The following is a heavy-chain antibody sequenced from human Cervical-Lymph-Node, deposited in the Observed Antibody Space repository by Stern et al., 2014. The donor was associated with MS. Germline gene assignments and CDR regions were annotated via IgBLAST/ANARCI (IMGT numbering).Heavy chain of an antibody. Sequence: VQLVESGAEVKKPGASVKVSCKASGYTFTSYYMHWVRQAPGPGLEWMGIINPSGGSTSYAQTFQGRVTMTRDTSTSTVYMELSSLRSEYSAVYYCASTLRGPHPFDPWGQGTLVTVSS. D-gene: IGHD3-10*01. CDR1: GYTFTSYY. CDR2: INPSGGST. V-gene: IGHV1-46*01. CDR3: ASTLRGPHPFDP. J-gene: IGHJ5*02.